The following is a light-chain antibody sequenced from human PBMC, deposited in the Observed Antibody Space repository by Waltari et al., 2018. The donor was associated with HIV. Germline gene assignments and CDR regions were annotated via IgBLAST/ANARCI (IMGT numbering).Light chain of an antibody. CDR2: SAS. CDR3: QQVQGT. V-gene: IGKV1-NL1*01. J-gene: IGKJ1*01. CDR1: QCLSNS. Sequence: DIQMTQSTSSLSASVGNRVTIPCRASQCLSNSLTWYQQKPGKAPKLLLYSASRLESGVPSRFSGSGSGTDYTLTISSLQPEDFATYYCQQVQGTFGQGTKVEIK.